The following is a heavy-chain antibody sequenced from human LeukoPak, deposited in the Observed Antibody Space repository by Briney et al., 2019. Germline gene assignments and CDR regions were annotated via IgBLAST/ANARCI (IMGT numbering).Heavy chain of an antibody. V-gene: IGHV3-23*01. CDR3: GKNRYSGSLSPFDI. D-gene: IGHD1-26*01. CDR2: ISGGGGNT. CDR1: RFTFSNYA. J-gene: IGHJ3*02. Sequence: PGGSLRLSCVASRFTFSNYAMNWVRQAPGKGLEWVSLISGGGGNTYYADSVKGRFTISRDNSKNTLYLQMNSLRAEDTAVYYCGKNRYSGSLSPFDIWGQGTMVTVSS.